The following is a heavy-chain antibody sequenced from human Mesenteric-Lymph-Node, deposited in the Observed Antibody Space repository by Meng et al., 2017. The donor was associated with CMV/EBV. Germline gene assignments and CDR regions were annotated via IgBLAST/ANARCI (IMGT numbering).Heavy chain of an antibody. CDR1: GSVSSGSHY. J-gene: IGHJ2*01. CDR3: ARDLTGYRQYYWYFDL. Sequence: GSVSSGSHYWSWIQQPPGKGLEWIGYISNSGNTNYNPSFKSRVTMSVDTSKNQFSLKLTSVTAADTAVYYCARDLTGYRQYYWYFDLWGRGTLVTVSS. D-gene: IGHD3-9*01. CDR2: ISNSGNT. V-gene: IGHV4-61*01.